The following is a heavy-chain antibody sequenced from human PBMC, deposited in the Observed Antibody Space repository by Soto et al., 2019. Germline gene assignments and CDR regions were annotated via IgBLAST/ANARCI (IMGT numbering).Heavy chain of an antibody. Sequence: QVQLVESGGGVVQPGRSLRLSCGASGFTFRSYGMHWVRQAPGKGLEWVALISYDGSNSYYVDSVRGRFTISRDNSKNTLYLRMNSLRPEDTAVYFCAKPASGYSFADRPGRTVVYFDYWGQGTLVTVSS. CDR3: AKPASGYSFADRPGRTVVYFDY. D-gene: IGHD5-18*01. V-gene: IGHV3-30*18. J-gene: IGHJ4*02. CDR2: ISYDGSNS. CDR1: GFTFRSYG.